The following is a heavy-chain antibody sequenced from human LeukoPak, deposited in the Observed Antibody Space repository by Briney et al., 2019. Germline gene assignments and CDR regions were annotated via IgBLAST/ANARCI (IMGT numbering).Heavy chain of an antibody. J-gene: IGHJ6*03. CDR3: ARQNLYYDFWSGYSRDYYYMDV. CDR1: GFIFIHFW. Sequence: GGSLRLSCEASGFIFIHFWMSWVRQAPGKGLEWVASIRQDGSERYYVDSVKGRFNISRDNAKNSLYLQVNSLRVEDTAIYYCARQNLYYDFWSGYSRDYYYMDVWGKGTTVTVSS. V-gene: IGHV3-7*01. CDR2: IRQDGSER. D-gene: IGHD3-3*01.